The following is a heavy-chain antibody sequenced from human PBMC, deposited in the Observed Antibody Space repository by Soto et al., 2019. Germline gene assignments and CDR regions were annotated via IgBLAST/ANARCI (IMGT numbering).Heavy chain of an antibody. CDR3: ASSSVVVTAVWDFDL. J-gene: IGHJ2*01. V-gene: IGHV1-3*01. D-gene: IGHD2-21*02. CDR1: GYTFTSYA. Sequence: QVQLVQSGAEVKKPGASVKVSCKASGYTFTSYAMHWVRQAPGQRLEWMGWINAGNGNTKYSQKFQGRVTITRDTSASTADMELSSLRSEDTAVYYCASSSVVVTAVWDFDLWGRGTLVTVSS. CDR2: INAGNGNT.